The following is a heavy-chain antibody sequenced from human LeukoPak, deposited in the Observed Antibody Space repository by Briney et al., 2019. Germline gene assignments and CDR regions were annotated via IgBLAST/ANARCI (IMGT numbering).Heavy chain of an antibody. CDR3: ARGQRKGYDFWSGYPFNWFDP. CDR1: GFTFDDYA. J-gene: IGHJ5*02. CDR2: ISWNSGSI. Sequence: GGSLRLSCAASGFTFDDYAMHWVRQAPGKGLEWVSGISWNSGSIGYADSVKGRFTISRDNAKNSLYLQMNSLRAEDTAVYYCARGQRKGYDFWSGYPFNWFDPWGQGTLVTVSS. D-gene: IGHD3-3*01. V-gene: IGHV3-9*01.